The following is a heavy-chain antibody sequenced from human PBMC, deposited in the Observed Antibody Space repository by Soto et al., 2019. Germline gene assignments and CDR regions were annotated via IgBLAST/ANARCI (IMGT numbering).Heavy chain of an antibody. J-gene: IGHJ5*02. CDR1: GGTFSSYA. CDR2: IIPIFGTA. D-gene: IGHD4-17*01. V-gene: IGHV1-69*01. CDR3: ARWAHYARNLNNWFDP. Sequence: QVQLVQSGAEVKQPGSSVKVSCKASGGTFSSYAISWVRQAPGQGLEWMGGIIPIFGTANYAQKFQGRVTITADESTSTAYMELSSLRSEDTAVYYCARWAHYARNLNNWFDPWGQGTLVTVSA.